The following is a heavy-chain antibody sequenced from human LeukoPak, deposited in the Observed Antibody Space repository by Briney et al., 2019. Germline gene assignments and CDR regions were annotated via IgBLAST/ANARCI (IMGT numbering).Heavy chain of an antibody. Sequence: GEPLKISCKGYGYSFTSYGIGWVRKITGKGLEWMRIIYPGDSDTGYSPSFQGKVTISADKSISTAYLQWSRLKASDTAMYYCASIGTAQQSLLANPFDYWGQVTLVTVSS. CDR3: ASIGTAQQSLLANPFDY. J-gene: IGHJ4*02. CDR2: IYPGDSDT. V-gene: IGHV5-51*01. CDR1: GYSFTSYG. D-gene: IGHD3-22*01.